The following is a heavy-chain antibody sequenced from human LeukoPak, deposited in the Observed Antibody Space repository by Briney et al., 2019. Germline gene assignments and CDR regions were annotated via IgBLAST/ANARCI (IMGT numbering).Heavy chain of an antibody. V-gene: IGHV4-59*01. J-gene: IGHJ6*03. CDR3: ARVTNYYYMDV. Sequence: SETLSLTCTVSDDSIKNYFWTWIRQSPGKGLEWIGYVFYSGSTSYNPSLRSRLTMSVDTSKNQFSLKLSSVAAADTAVYYCARVTNYYYMDVWGKGTTVTVSS. CDR1: DDSIKNYF. D-gene: IGHD2-2*01. CDR2: VFYSGST.